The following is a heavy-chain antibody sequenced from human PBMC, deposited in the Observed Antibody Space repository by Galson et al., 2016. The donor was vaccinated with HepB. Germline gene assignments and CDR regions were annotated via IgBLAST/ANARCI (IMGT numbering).Heavy chain of an antibody. CDR3: ARDQLQFGSSGNIYLPEFLFDC. CDR1: GFNFSHFA. D-gene: IGHD1-26*01. CDR2: IWFDGNNE. V-gene: IGHV3-33*01. Sequence: SLRLSCAASGFNFSHFAMHWVRQAPGKGLEWVAVIWFDGNNEHYADSVPGRFTISRANSKNTLHLQMNSLRAADTAVYYCARDQLQFGSSGNIYLPEFLFDCWGQGTLVTVSS. J-gene: IGHJ4*02.